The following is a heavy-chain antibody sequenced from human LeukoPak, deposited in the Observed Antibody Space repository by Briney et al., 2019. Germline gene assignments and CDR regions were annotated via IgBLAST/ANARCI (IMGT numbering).Heavy chain of an antibody. V-gene: IGHV1-18*01. CDR2: ISGYSGDT. D-gene: IGHD1-26*01. Sequence: ASVKVSCKASGYTFGSYGIAWVRQAPGQGLEWMGRISGYSGDTIYSQNLQGRVIMTTETTTNTAYMELRSLRSDDTAVYYCARDQSGSYPDDAFDIWGQGTMVTVSS. CDR3: ARDQSGSYPDDAFDI. CDR1: GYTFGSYG. J-gene: IGHJ3*02.